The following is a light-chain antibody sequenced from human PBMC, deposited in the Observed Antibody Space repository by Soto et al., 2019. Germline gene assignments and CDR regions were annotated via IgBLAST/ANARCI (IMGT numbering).Light chain of an antibody. Sequence: EIGLAQGGSPQIGRAADRASVSIRASQSVNSNLAWYQQKPGQAPRLIIYGASTRATGIPGMFSGSGCGKAISVSSSSLPAEDFAVSCWQPDQMWGKFGQGTKVDIK. CDR1: QSVNSN. V-gene: IGKV3-15*01. CDR2: GAS. CDR3: QPDQMWGK. J-gene: IGKJ1*01.